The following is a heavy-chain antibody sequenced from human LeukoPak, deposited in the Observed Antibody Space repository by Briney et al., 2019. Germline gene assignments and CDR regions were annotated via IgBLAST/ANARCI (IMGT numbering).Heavy chain of an antibody. V-gene: IGHV3-23*01. CDR1: GITFSGYA. CDR2: ISGRGENT. D-gene: IGHD4-17*01. CDR3: VKDHGAYDLDS. J-gene: IGHJ4*02. Sequence: GGSLRLSCAASGITFSGYAMTWVRQVPGRGLEWVSDISGRGENTYYADSVKGRFTISRDNSKNTLYLQMNSLRPEDTAVYYCVKDHGAYDLDSWGQGTLVTVSS.